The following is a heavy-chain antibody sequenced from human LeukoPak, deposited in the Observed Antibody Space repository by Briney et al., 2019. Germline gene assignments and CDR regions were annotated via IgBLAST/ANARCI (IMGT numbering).Heavy chain of an antibody. J-gene: IGHJ4*02. V-gene: IGHV1-2*02. Sequence: GASVKVSCKTSGYILTGYLMHWVRQAPGQGLEWMGWINPNNGGTDYAQKFQGRVTMTRDTSISTAYMELSSLTSDDTAIYYCTRWSGGPNTFEYWGQGTLVTVSS. D-gene: IGHD3-10*01. CDR2: INPNNGGT. CDR3: TRWSGGPNTFEY. CDR1: GYILTGYL.